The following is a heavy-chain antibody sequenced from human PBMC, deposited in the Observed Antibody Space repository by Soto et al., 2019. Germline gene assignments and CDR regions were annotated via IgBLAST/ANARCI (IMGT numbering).Heavy chain of an antibody. V-gene: IGHV3-30-3*01. CDR3: ARGRFSALDV. CDR2: ISYDGGNK. CDR1: GFTFSSYL. J-gene: IGHJ6*02. Sequence: AGGSLRLSCAASGFTFSSYLMHWVRQAPGMGLEWVADISYDGGNKFYADSVKGRFTISRDNSKNTVYVEMNSLRAEDAAVYYCARGRFSALDVWGQGTTVTVSS. D-gene: IGHD3-3*01.